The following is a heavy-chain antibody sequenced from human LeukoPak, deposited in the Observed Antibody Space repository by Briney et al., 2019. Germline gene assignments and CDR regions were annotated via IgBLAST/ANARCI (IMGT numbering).Heavy chain of an antibody. CDR2: IIPILGIA. CDR3: ARGRYIVVVPAAAELYYYYGMDV. Sequence: SVKVSCKASGGTFSSYAISWVRQAPGQGLEWMGRIIPILGIANYAQKLQGRVTMTTDTSTSTAYMELRSLRSDDTAVYYCARGRYIVVVPAAAELYYYYGMDVWGQGTTVTVSS. J-gene: IGHJ6*02. D-gene: IGHD2-2*01. V-gene: IGHV1-69*04. CDR1: GGTFSSYA.